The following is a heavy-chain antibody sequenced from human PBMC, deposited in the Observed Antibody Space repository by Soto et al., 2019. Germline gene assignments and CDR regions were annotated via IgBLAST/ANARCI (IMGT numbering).Heavy chain of an antibody. CDR1: GGPFSSCA. CDR2: IIPIFCTA. J-gene: IGHJ4*02. Sequence: QVQLVQSGAEVKKPWSSVKVTCTASGGPFSSCAIRWVRQSPGQGLDWMGGIIPIFCTANYAQKFQVRVTITADEATRTAYTELSSLTSEAPAVYYCAINSGYDTGCTDYGGQGTLVTVGS. V-gene: IGHV1-69*12. D-gene: IGHD3-3*01. CDR3: AINSGYDTGCTDY.